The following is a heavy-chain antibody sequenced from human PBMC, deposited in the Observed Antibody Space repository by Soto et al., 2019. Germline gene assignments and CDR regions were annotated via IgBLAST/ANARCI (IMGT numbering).Heavy chain of an antibody. CDR3: ARDSAAAGREGYYYYGMDV. CDR2: IIPIFGTA. V-gene: IGHV1-69*13. D-gene: IGHD6-13*01. J-gene: IGHJ6*02. Sequence: AASVKVSCKASGGTFSSYAISWVRQAPGQGLEWMGGIIPIFGTANYAQKFQGRVTITADESTSTAYMELSSLRSEDTAVYYCARDSAAAGREGYYYYGMDVWGQGTTVTVSS. CDR1: GGTFSSYA.